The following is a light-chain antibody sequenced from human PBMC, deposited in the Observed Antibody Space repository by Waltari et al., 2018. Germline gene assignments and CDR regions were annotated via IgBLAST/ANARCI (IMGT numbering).Light chain of an antibody. CDR1: QTLTTW. J-gene: IGKJ1*01. Sequence: DIQLTQSPSTLSASVGDRVTITCRASQTLTTWLAWYQQKPGKAPNLLIYQASSLESGVPSRFSGSGSGTESTLTISSLQPDDFATYYCQQCYNYPWTFGQGTKVEVK. V-gene: IGKV1-5*03. CDR3: QQCYNYPWT. CDR2: QAS.